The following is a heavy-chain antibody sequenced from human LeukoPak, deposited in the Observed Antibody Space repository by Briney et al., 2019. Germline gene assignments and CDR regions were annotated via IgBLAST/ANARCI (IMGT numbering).Heavy chain of an antibody. D-gene: IGHD5-18*01. J-gene: IGHJ6*02. CDR1: SGSISSGSYS. CDR3: ARRRYSDGMDV. Sequence: SETLSLTCTVSSGSISSGSYSWAWIRQPPGKGLEWIGSIYYSGSTYYNPSLRSRVTMSEDTSKNQFSLKLSSVTAADTAVYYCARRRYSDGMDVWGQGTTVTVSS. V-gene: IGHV4-39*01. CDR2: IYYSGST.